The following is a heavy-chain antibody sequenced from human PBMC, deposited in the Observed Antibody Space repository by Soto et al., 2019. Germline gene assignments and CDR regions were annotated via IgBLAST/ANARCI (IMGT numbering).Heavy chain of an antibody. V-gene: IGHV2-5*02. CDR1: GFSLSTSGVG. J-gene: IGHJ4*02. CDR3: AHRRDEVDAAAGPFDY. D-gene: IGHD6-13*01. Sequence: SGPTLVNPTQTLTLTCTFSGFSLSTSGVGVGWIRQPPGKALEWLALIYWDDDKRYSPSLKSRLTITKDTSKNQVVLTMTNMDPVDTATYYCAHRRDEVDAAAGPFDYWGQGTLVTVSS. CDR2: IYWDDDK.